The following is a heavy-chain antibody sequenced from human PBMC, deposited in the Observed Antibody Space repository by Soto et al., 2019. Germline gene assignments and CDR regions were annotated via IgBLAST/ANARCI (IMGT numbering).Heavy chain of an antibody. CDR1: GGSISNYY. Sequence: PSETLSLTCTVSGGSISNYYWTWIRQPPGKGLEWIGYIYYSGSTNYNPSLKSRVTISVDTSKNQFSLKLSSVTAADTAVYYCARPLYSYGPMDVWGQGTTVTVSS. V-gene: IGHV4-59*01. CDR2: IYYSGST. J-gene: IGHJ6*02. CDR3: ARPLYSYGPMDV. D-gene: IGHD5-18*01.